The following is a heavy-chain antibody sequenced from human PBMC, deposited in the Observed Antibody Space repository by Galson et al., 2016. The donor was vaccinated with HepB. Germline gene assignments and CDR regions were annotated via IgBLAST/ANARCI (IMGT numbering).Heavy chain of an antibody. CDR1: GFTFSNYA. Sequence: SLRLSCAASGFTFSNYAMSWVRQAPGKGLEWVCSITASGGTTYYADSAKGRFTISRDNFQNTLYLQMNSLGAEDTAKYYCAKDRVGCSGGSCYGQAFDNWGQGTLVPVSS. CDR2: ITASGGTT. J-gene: IGHJ4*02. CDR3: AKDRVGCSGGSCYGQAFDN. V-gene: IGHV3-23*01. D-gene: IGHD2-15*01.